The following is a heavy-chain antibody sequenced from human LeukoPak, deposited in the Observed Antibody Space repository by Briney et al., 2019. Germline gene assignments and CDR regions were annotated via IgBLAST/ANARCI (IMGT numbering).Heavy chain of an antibody. D-gene: IGHD1-26*01. CDR3: ARQGRSIDLLVYYYYYMDV. Sequence: GRSLRLSCAASGFTFSSYAMHWVRQAPGKGLEWVAVISYDGSNKYYADSVKGRFTISRDNSKNTLYLQMNSLRAEDTAVYYCARQGRSIDLLVYYYYYMDVWGKGTTVTVSS. CDR2: ISYDGSNK. CDR1: GFTFSSYA. J-gene: IGHJ6*03. V-gene: IGHV3-30*04.